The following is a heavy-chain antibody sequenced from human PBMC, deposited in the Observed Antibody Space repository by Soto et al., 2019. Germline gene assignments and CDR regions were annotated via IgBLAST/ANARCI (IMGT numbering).Heavy chain of an antibody. Sequence: SSETLSLTCAAYGGSFRGYDWSWIRKQPGKGLEWIGEINHSGSTNYNPSLKSRVTISVDTSKNQFSLKLSSVTAADTAVYYCARRRYYYDSSGMFLDYWGQRTLVTVSS. D-gene: IGHD3-22*01. CDR1: GGSFRGYD. CDR3: ARRRYYYDSSGMFLDY. V-gene: IGHV4-34*01. CDR2: INHSGST. J-gene: IGHJ4*02.